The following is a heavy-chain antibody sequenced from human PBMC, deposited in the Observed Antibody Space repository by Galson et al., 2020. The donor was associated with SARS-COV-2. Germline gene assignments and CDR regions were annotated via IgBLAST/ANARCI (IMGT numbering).Heavy chain of an antibody. J-gene: IGHJ5*02. V-gene: IGHV4-30-2*01. CDR1: GGSISSGGYS. CDR2: IYHSGST. Sequence: SETLSLTCAVSGGSISSGGYSWRWIRQPPGKGLEWIGYIYHSGSTYYNPSLKSRVTISVDRSKNQFSLKLSSVTAADTAVYYCARVGGFGESGYWFDPWGQGTLVTVSS. CDR3: ARVGGFGESGYWFDP. D-gene: IGHD3-10*01.